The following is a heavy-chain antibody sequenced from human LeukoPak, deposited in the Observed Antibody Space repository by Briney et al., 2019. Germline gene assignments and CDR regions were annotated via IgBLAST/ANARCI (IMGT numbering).Heavy chain of an antibody. CDR1: GGSISSGDYY. CDR2: IYYSGST. CDR3: ARDWDKAYGMDV. Sequence: SETLSLTCTVSGGSISSGDYYWSWLRQPPGKGLEWIGYIYYSGSTYYNPSLKSRVTISVDTSKNQFSLKLSSVTAADTAVYYCARDWDKAYGMDVWGQGTTVTVSS. D-gene: IGHD5-18*01. V-gene: IGHV4-30-4*01. J-gene: IGHJ6*02.